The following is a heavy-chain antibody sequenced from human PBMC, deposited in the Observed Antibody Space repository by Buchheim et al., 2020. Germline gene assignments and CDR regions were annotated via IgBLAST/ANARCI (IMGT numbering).Heavy chain of an antibody. V-gene: IGHV3-30-3*01. J-gene: IGHJ4*02. D-gene: IGHD2-2*02. Sequence: QVQLVESGGGVVQPGRSLRLSCAASGFTFSSYAMNWVRQAPGKGLEWVAVISYDGSNKYYAASVKGRFTISRANSKNTLYLQMNILRAEDTAVYYCARDLGLGYCSSTSCYIGYWGQGTL. CDR1: GFTFSSYA. CDR3: ARDLGLGYCSSTSCYIGY. CDR2: ISYDGSNK.